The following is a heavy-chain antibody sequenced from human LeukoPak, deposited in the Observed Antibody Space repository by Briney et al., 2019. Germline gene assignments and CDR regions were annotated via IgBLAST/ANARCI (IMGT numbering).Heavy chain of an antibody. V-gene: IGHV3-30*04. J-gene: IGHJ4*02. CDR3: ARDLGGQQLVEDCFDY. CDR2: ISYDGSNK. D-gene: IGHD6-13*01. CDR1: GFTFGSYA. Sequence: GGSLRLSCAASGFTFGSYAMHWVRQAPGKGLEWVAVISYDGSNKYYADSVKGRFTTSRDNSKNTLYLQMNSLRAEDTAVYYCARDLGGQQLVEDCFDYWGQGTLVTVSS.